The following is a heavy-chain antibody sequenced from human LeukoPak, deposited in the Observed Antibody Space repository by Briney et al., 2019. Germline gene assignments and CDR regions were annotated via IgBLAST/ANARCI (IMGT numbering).Heavy chain of an antibody. J-gene: IGHJ4*02. CDR1: GFTFSSYS. CDR2: ISSSSSYI. Sequence: GGSLRLSCAASGFTFSSYSMNWVRQAPGKGLEWVSSISSSSSYIYYVDSVKGRFTISRDNAKNSLYLQMNSLRAEDTAVYYCARDIFDYWGQGTLVTVSS. CDR3: ARDIFDY. V-gene: IGHV3-21*01.